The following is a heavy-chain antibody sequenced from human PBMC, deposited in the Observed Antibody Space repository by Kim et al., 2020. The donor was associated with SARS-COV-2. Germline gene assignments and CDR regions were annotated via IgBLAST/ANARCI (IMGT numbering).Heavy chain of an antibody. V-gene: IGHV1-24*01. D-gene: IGHD2-15*01. CDR2: FDPEDGET. J-gene: IGHJ4*02. CDR3: ATGIRKYCSGLSCYSEAPI. CDR1: GYTLTDLS. Sequence: ASVKVSCKVSGYTLTDLSMHWVRQPPGKGLEWMGSFDPEDGETFYAQKFQGRFIMTEDTSTDTAYMDLSSLRSEDTAIYYCATGIRKYCSGLSCYSEAPIWGQGTLVAVSS.